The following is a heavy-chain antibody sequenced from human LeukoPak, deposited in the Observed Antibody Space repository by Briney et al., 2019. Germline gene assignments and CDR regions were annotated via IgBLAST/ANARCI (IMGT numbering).Heavy chain of an antibody. J-gene: IGHJ4*02. CDR3: ATGSGLWSPDY. CDR2: IDNEGSGT. V-gene: IGHV3-74*01. D-gene: IGHD5-18*01. CDR1: GFAFSSYL. Sequence: PGGSLRLSCAAAGFAFSSYLRHWVRQAPGRGLVWVSRIDNEGSGTSYADSVRGRFTISRDNAKNRLYVQMNNLRVEDTAVYYCATGSGLWSPDYWGQGTLVTVSS.